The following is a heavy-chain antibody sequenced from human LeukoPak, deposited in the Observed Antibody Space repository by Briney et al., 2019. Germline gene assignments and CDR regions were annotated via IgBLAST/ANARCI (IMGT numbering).Heavy chain of an antibody. V-gene: IGHV4-59*01. D-gene: IGHD6-13*01. CDR1: GGSIGLYH. CDR3: ARGGKQQLRPGFDY. Sequence: SETLSLTCTVSGGSIGLYHWTWIRQPPGKGLEWIGYVYYNGSTKYNLSLKSRVTISIDTSKNQFSLKLTSLTAADSAVYYCARGGKQQLRPGFDYWGQGTLVTVSS. CDR2: VYYNGST. J-gene: IGHJ4*02.